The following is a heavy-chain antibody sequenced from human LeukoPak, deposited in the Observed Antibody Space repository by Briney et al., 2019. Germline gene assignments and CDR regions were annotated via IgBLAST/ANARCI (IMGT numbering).Heavy chain of an antibody. CDR2: MYYSGST. V-gene: IGHV4-39*01. CDR3: ARHGDYYETGWFDP. Sequence: PSETLSLTCTVSGGSISTSSYYWGWIRQPPGKGLEWIGSMYYSGSTYYNPSLKSRVTISVDTSKNQFSLKLSSVTAADTAVYYCARHGDYYETGWFDPWGQGTLVTVSS. D-gene: IGHD3-22*01. CDR1: GGSISTSSYY. J-gene: IGHJ5*02.